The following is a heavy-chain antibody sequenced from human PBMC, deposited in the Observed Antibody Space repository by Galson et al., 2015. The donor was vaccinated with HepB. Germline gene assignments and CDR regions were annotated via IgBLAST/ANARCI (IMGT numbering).Heavy chain of an antibody. CDR2: ISYDGSNK. CDR1: GFTFSSYG. V-gene: IGHV3-30*18. D-gene: IGHD1-26*01. J-gene: IGHJ4*02. CDR3: AKDLEGLVGATNVDY. Sequence: SLRLSCAASGFTFSSYGMHWVRQAPGKGLEWVAVISYDGSNKYYADSVKGRFTISRDNSKNTLYLQMNSLRAEDTAVYYCAKDLEGLVGATNVDYWGQGTLVTVSS.